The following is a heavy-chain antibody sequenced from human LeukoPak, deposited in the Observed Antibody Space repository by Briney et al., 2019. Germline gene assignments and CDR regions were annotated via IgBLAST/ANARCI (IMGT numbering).Heavy chain of an antibody. CDR1: GGSISSYY. D-gene: IGHD3/OR15-3a*01. J-gene: IGHJ3*02. CDR3: ARDRDLDAFDI. Sequence: SETLSLTCTVSGGSISSYYWSWIRQPPGKGLEWIGYIYYSGSTNYNPSLKSRVTISVDTSKNQFSLKLSSVTAADTAVYYCARDRDLDAFDIWGQGTMVTVSS. V-gene: IGHV4-59*01. CDR2: IYYSGST.